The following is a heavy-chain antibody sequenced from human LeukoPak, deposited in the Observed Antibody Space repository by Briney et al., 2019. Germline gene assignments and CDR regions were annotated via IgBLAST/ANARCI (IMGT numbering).Heavy chain of an antibody. J-gene: IGHJ4*02. CDR3: GKDRFARDDYTSGNYFSPLD. CDR1: IFTFHTYN. D-gene: IGHD3-10*01. V-gene: IGHV3-48*04. Sequence: PGGSLRLSCAGSIFTFHTYNMNWVRQAPGKGLEGVSYISCRGSTIYYADYVKGRFPISRDNAKNSLYLQMNSLRAEDTAGYYCGKDRFARDDYTSGNYFSPLDWGQGTLVIVSS. CDR2: ISCRGSTI.